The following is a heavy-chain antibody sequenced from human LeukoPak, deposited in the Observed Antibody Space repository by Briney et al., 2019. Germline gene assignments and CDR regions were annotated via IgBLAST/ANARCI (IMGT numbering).Heavy chain of an antibody. V-gene: IGHV4-39*07. CDR1: GGSISSNSHY. CDR3: ARTVLGLPTTRNWFDP. D-gene: IGHD5-18*01. Sequence: SETLSLTCTVSGGSISSNSHYWGWIRQPPGKGLEWIGNIYYSGSTYYNPSLKSRIIISVDTSKNQFSLKLSSVTAADTAVYYCARTVLGLPTTRNWFDPWGQGTLVTVSS. J-gene: IGHJ5*02. CDR2: IYYSGST.